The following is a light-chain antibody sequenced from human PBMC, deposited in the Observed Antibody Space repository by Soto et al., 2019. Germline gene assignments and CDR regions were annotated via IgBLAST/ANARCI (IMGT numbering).Light chain of an antibody. V-gene: IGKV3-15*01. J-gene: IGKJ2*01. CDR2: GAS. Sequence: EIVMTQSPATLSVSPGERATLSCRASQSVSSNLAWYQQKPGQAPRLPIYGASTRATGIPARFSGSGSGTDFTLPISSLQSEDFAVYYCQQYNNWPPNTFRQGTKLEIK. CDR3: QQYNNWPPNT. CDR1: QSVSSN.